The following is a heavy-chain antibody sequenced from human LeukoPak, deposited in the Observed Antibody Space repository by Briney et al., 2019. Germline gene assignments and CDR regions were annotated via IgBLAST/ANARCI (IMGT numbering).Heavy chain of an antibody. V-gene: IGHV4-31*03. CDR2: IYYSGST. D-gene: IGHD4-17*01. CDR1: GGSISSGGYY. CDR3: ARDRGGSDYGDYDYYYYYGMDV. J-gene: IGHJ6*02. Sequence: KPSETLSLTCTVSGGSISSGGYYWSWIRQHPGKGLEWIGYIYYSGSTYYNPSLKSRVTISVDTSKNQFSLKLSSVTAADTAVYYCARDRGGSDYGDYDYYYYYGMDVWGQGTTVTVSS.